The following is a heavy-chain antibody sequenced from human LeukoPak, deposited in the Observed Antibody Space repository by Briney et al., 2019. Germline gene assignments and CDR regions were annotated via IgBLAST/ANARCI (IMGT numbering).Heavy chain of an antibody. Sequence: SETLSLTCAVSGGSIIRNNWWSWVRQPPGKGLEWIGEIHHSGSTNYNTSLKSRVTISLDKSKNQFSLKLTSVTAADTAVYFGYWGQGTLVTVPS. CDR1: GGSIIRNNW. V-gene: IGHV4-4*02. J-gene: IGHJ4*01. CDR2: IHHSGST. CDR3: Y.